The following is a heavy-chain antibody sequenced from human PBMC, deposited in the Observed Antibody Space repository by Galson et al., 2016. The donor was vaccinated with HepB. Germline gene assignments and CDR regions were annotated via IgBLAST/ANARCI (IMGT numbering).Heavy chain of an antibody. V-gene: IGHV4-39*01. D-gene: IGHD3-10*01. CDR3: VQNSYGIMRDL. J-gene: IGHJ4*02. CDR2: MSASGRP. Sequence: SETLSLTCTVSGGSIGDSSKYWTWIRQPPGRGLEWTASMSASGRPDYNPSLRSRVTMSVDTSKNEFSLRLSSVTAADTAVYYCVQNSYGIMRDLWGQGILVSVSS. CDR1: GGSIGDSSKY.